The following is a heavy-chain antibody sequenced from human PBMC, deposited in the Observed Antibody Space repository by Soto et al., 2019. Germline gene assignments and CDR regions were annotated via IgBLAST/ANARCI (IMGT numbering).Heavy chain of an antibody. J-gene: IGHJ5*02. CDR3: ARRAILIPIFGVVYTGGFDP. Sequence: SETLSLTCTVSGGSISGSSYYWGWIRQPPGKGLEWIGSIYYSGSTYYNPSLKSRVTISVDTSKNQFSLKLSSVTAADTAVYYCARRAILIPIFGVVYTGGFDPWGQGTLVTVSS. V-gene: IGHV4-39*01. D-gene: IGHD3-3*01. CDR2: IYYSGST. CDR1: GGSISGSSYY.